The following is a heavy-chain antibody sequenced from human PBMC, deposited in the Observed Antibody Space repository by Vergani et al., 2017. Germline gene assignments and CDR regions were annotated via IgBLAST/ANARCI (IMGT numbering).Heavy chain of an antibody. CDR1: GYTFTSYA. D-gene: IGHD2-15*01. CDR3: ARGDIGVVDNGFDP. Sequence: QVQLVQSGAEVKKPGASVKVSCKASGYTFTSYAMHWVRQAPGQRLEWMGWINAGNGNTKYSQKFQGRVTITRDTSASTAYMELSSLRSEDTAVYYCARGDIGVVDNGFDPWGQGTLVTVSS. V-gene: IGHV1-3*01. J-gene: IGHJ5*02. CDR2: INAGNGNT.